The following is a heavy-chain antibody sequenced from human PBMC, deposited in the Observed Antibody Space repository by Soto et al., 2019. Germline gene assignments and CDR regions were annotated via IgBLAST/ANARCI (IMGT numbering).Heavy chain of an antibody. J-gene: IGHJ6*02. CDR3: ARDYINGMDV. Sequence: QVQLQESGPGLVKPSETLSLTCTVSGGSISSYYWSWIRQPPGKGLEWIGYIYYSGSTNYNPSLKSRVTISVDTSKNQFSLKLSSVTAADTAVYYCARDYINGMDVWGQGTTVTVSS. D-gene: IGHD2-15*01. CDR2: IYYSGST. CDR1: GGSISSYY. V-gene: IGHV4-59*01.